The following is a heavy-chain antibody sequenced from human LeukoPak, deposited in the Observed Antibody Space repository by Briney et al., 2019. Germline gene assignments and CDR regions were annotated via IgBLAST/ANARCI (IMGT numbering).Heavy chain of an antibody. CDR1: GFTFSSYA. CDR3: VKDQWQGYFDWSQSYSGAFDI. D-gene: IGHD3-9*01. CDR2: ISGSGGST. J-gene: IGHJ3*02. Sequence: QAVGSLRLSCAASGFTFSSYAMSWVRQAPGKGLEWVSAISGSGGSTYYADSVKGRFTISRDNSKNTLYLQMNSLRAEDTAVYYCVKDQWQGYFDWSQSYSGAFDIWGQGTMVTVSS. V-gene: IGHV3-23*01.